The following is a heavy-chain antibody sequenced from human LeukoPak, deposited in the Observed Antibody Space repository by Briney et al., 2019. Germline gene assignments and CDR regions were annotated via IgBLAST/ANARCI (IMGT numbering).Heavy chain of an antibody. J-gene: IGHJ4*02. V-gene: IGHV3-33*08. CDR3: ARTTYDILTGYYLDY. CDR2: IWYDGSNK. CDR1: GFTFGSYS. Sequence: PGGSLRLSCAVSGFTFGSYSMNWVRQAPGKGLEWVAVIWYDGSNKYYADSVKGRFTISRDNSKNTLYLQMDSLRAEDTAVYYCARTTYDILTGYYLDYWGQGTLVTVSS. D-gene: IGHD3-9*01.